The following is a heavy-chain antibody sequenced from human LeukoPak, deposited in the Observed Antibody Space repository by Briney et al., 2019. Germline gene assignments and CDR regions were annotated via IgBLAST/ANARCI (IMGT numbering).Heavy chain of an antibody. CDR2: LSGSGGST. CDR1: GFTFSRYA. Sequence: GGTLRLSRAASGFTFSRYAMRGARQAPGKGWEWGLDLSGSGGSTYYADSVKGRFTISRDNSKNTLYLQMNSLRAEDTAVYYCAKDQGTYYDILTGYYDTYYFDYWGQGTLVTVSS. CDR3: AKDQGTYYDILTGYYDTYYFDY. D-gene: IGHD3-9*01. V-gene: IGHV3-23*01. J-gene: IGHJ4*02.